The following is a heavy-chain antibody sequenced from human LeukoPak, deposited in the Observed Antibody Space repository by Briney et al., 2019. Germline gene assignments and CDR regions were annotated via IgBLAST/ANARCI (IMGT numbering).Heavy chain of an antibody. CDR2: IYYSGST. V-gene: IGHV4-39*07. CDR3: ATSQTDYDILTGYYLAEYFQH. Sequence: SETLSLTCTVSGGSISSSNYYWGRIRQPPGKGLEWIGGIYYSGSTYYNPSLKSRVTISVDTSKNQFSLKLSSVTAADTAVYYCATSQTDYDILTGYYLAEYFQHWGQGTLVTVSS. CDR1: GGSISSSNYY. D-gene: IGHD3-9*01. J-gene: IGHJ1*01.